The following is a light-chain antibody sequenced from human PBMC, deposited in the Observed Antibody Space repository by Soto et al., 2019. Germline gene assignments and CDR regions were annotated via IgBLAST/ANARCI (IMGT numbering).Light chain of an antibody. Sequence: QSALAQPSSVSGSPGQSITISCTGTSTDVGGYNYVSWYQHHSGKAPKLLIYEVTNRPSGISDRFSGSKSVNTASLTISGLQAEDESDYYCGSYSSTGTPFVFGTGTKLTVL. CDR3: GSYSSTGTPFV. J-gene: IGLJ1*01. CDR1: STDVGGYNY. V-gene: IGLV2-14*01. CDR2: EVT.